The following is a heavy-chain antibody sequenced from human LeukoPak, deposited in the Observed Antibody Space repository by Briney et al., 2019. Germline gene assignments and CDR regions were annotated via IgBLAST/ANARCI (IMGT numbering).Heavy chain of an antibody. CDR1: GFTFSSYA. J-gene: IGHJ6*02. V-gene: IGHV3-30-3*01. Sequence: GGSLRLSCAASGFTFSSYAMHWVRQAPGKGLEWVAVISYDGSNKYYADSVKGRFTISRDNSKNTLYLQMNSLRAEDTAVYYCARDQTYSSSWYYPHYYYYGMDVWGQGTTVTVSS. CDR2: ISYDGSNK. D-gene: IGHD6-13*01. CDR3: ARDQTYSSSWYYPHYYYYGMDV.